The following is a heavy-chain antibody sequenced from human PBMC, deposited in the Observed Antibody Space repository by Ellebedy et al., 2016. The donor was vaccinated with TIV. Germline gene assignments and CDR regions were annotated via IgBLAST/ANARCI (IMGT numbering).Heavy chain of an antibody. J-gene: IGHJ4*02. Sequence: GESLKISXSASGFAFADTTICWFRQAPGKGLEWVGFIRVNAFGGTTEYAASVKGRFTISRDDSRSIAYLQMDSLKTDDTAIYYCTREAIAVRGVVVSRAMMDYWGQGTLVTVSS. V-gene: IGHV3-49*03. D-gene: IGHD3-10*01. CDR3: TREAIAVRGVVVSRAMMDY. CDR2: IRVNAFGGTT. CDR1: GFAFADTT.